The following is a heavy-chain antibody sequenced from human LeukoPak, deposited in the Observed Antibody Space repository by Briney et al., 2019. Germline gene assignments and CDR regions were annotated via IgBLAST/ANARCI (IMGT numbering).Heavy chain of an antibody. J-gene: IGHJ6*02. Sequence: GGSLRLSCAASGFTFSTYSMNWVRQAPGKGLEWVSYISDSTGNIYYADSVKGRFTISRDNAKSSLYLQMSNLRAEDTAVYFCARGGGLDVWGQGATVTVSS. V-gene: IGHV3-48*01. CDR1: GFTFSTYS. CDR3: ARGGGLDV. D-gene: IGHD3-16*01. CDR2: ISDSTGNI.